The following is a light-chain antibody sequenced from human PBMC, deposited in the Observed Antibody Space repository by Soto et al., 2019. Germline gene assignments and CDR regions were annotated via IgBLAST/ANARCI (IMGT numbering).Light chain of an antibody. V-gene: IGLV1-40*01. CDR3: QSYDDALSGSRV. CDR1: SSNIGAGYD. J-gene: IGLJ1*01. CDR2: ANN. Sequence: QSVLTQPPSVSGAPGQRVTISCTGSSSNIGAGYDVHWYQQFPGTAPKLLIYANNNRPSGVPDRFSGSKSGNSASLAIAGLQAEDEDDYYCQSYDDALSGSRVFGTGTKVTVL.